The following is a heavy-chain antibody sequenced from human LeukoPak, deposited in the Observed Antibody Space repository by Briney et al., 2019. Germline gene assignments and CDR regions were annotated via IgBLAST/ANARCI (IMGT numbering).Heavy chain of an antibody. CDR1: GYTFTSYY. V-gene: IGHV1-46*01. CDR2: INPSGGST. CDR3: ARDGDNWNPSRRWFDP. J-gene: IGHJ5*02. D-gene: IGHD1-20*01. Sequence: ASVKVSCKASGYTFTSYYMHWVRQAPGQGLEWMGIINPSGGSTSYAQKFQGRVTMTRDTSTSTVYMELSSLRSEDTAVYYCARDGDNWNPSRRWFDPWGQGTLVTVSS.